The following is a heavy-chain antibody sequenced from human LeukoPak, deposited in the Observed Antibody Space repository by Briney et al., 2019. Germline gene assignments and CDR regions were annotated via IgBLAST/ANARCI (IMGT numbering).Heavy chain of an antibody. CDR2: IYSGGST. Sequence: PGGSLRLSCAASGFTFSSYAMSWVRQAPGKGLEWVSVIYSGGSTYYADSVKGRFTISRDNSKNTLYLQMNSLRAEDTAVYYCARDGATYYYDSSGLFDYWGQGTLVTVSS. CDR1: GFTFSSYA. CDR3: ARDGATYYYDSSGLFDY. D-gene: IGHD3-22*01. J-gene: IGHJ4*02. V-gene: IGHV3-66*01.